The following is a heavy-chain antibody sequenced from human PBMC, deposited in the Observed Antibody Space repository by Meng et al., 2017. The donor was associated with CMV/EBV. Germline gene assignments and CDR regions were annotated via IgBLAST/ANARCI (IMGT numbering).Heavy chain of an antibody. CDR1: GFTFSSYW. CDR2: INWNGGST. V-gene: IGHV3-20*04. CDR3: ARDFSAYDSSGYYAYYGMDV. Sequence: GESLKISCAASGFTFSSYWMHWVRQAPGKGLVWVSGINWNGGSTGYADSVKGRFTISRDNAKNSLYLQMNSLRAEDTALYYCARDFSAYDSSGYYAYYGMDVWGQGTTVTVSS. J-gene: IGHJ6*02. D-gene: IGHD3-22*01.